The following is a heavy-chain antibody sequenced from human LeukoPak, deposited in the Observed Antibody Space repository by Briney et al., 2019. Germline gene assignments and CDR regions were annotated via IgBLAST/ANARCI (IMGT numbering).Heavy chain of an antibody. Sequence: SETLSLTCTVSGGSISNYYWSWIRQPPGKGLEWIGYIYYTGSTNYNPSLKSRVTMSVDTSKNQFSLRLSSVTAADTAVYYCARDLGFWSGPDYWGQGTLVTVSS. CDR1: GGSISNYY. D-gene: IGHD3-3*01. J-gene: IGHJ4*02. CDR3: ARDLGFWSGPDY. CDR2: IYYTGST. V-gene: IGHV4-59*12.